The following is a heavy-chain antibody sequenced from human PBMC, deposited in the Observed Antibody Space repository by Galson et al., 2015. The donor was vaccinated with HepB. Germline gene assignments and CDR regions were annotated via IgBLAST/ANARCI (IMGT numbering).Heavy chain of an antibody. CDR2: IIPIFGTA. V-gene: IGHV1-69*13. Sequence: SVKVSCKASGGTFSSYAISWVRQAPGQGLEWMGGIIPIFGTANYAQKFQGRVTITEDESTSTAYMELSSLRSEDTAVYYCARGTMVRGVISPLGVYYGMDVWGQGTTVTVSS. J-gene: IGHJ6*02. D-gene: IGHD3-10*01. CDR3: ARGTMVRGVISPLGVYYGMDV. CDR1: GGTFSSYA.